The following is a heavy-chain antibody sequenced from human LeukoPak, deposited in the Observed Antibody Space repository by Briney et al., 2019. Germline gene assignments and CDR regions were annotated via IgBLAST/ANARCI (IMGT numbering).Heavy chain of an antibody. CDR2: IYYSGST. D-gene: IGHD4-17*01. J-gene: IGHJ5*02. CDR1: GGSISSGGYY. CDR3: ARDMTTVTANWFDP. Sequence: SQTLSLTCTVSGGSISSGGYYWSWIRQHPGKGLEWIGYIYYSGSTYYNPSLKSRVTISVDTSKNQFSLKLSSATAADTAVYYCARDMTTVTANWFDPWGQGTLVTVSS. V-gene: IGHV4-31*03.